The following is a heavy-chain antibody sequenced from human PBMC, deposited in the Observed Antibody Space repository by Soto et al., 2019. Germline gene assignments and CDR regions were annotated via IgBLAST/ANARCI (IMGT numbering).Heavy chain of an antibody. Sequence: GPLRLSCAASGFTFSSYSMNWVRQAPGKGLEWVSSISSSSSYIYYADSVKGRFTISRDNAKNPLYLQMNSLRAEDTAVYYCARDLRYYDSSGPRGMDVWGQGTTVTVSS. D-gene: IGHD3-22*01. J-gene: IGHJ6*02. CDR2: ISSSSSYI. CDR1: GFTFSSYS. CDR3: ARDLRYYDSSGPRGMDV. V-gene: IGHV3-21*01.